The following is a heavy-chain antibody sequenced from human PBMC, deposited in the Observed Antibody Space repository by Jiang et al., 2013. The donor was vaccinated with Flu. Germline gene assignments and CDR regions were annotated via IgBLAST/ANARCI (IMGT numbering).Heavy chain of an antibody. CDR3: ARHAEMLRYFDWLYGDSEFDY. Sequence: GAEVKKPGASVKVSCKASGYTFTSYDINWVRQATGQGLEWMGWMNPNSGNTGYAQKFQGRVTMTRNTSISTAYMELSSLRSEDTAMYYCARHAEMLRYFDWLYGDSEFDYWGQGTLVTVSS. CDR2: MNPNSGNT. J-gene: IGHJ4*02. D-gene: IGHD3-9*01. CDR1: GYTFTSYD. V-gene: IGHV1-8*01.